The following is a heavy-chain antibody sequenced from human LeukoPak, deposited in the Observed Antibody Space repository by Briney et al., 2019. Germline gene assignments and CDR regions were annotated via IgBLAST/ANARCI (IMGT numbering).Heavy chain of an antibody. V-gene: IGHV3-21*01. CDR3: ARSELGYDYYYMDV. Sequence: GGSLRLSCAASGSTFSNYNLNWVRQAPGKGLEWVSSISSSSSYIYYADSVKGRFTISRDNAKNSLYLQMNSLRGEDTGLYYCARSELGYDYYYMDVWGKGTTVTVSS. CDR1: GSTFSNYN. CDR2: ISSSSSYI. J-gene: IGHJ6*03. D-gene: IGHD7-27*01.